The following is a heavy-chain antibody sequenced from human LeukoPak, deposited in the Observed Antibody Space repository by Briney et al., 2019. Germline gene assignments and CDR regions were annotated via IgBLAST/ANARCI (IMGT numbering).Heavy chain of an antibody. D-gene: IGHD2-2*02. CDR2: ISYDGTNK. J-gene: IGHJ4*02. Sequence: PGGSLRLSCAASGFTFSSYWMHWVRQAPGKGLEWVATISYDGTNKDYADSVKGRFTISRDNSKNTLYLQMNSLRAEDTAVYHCARDPLYTNSPPSYFDYWGQGTLVTVSS. V-gene: IGHV3-30-3*01. CDR1: GFTFSSYW. CDR3: ARDPLYTNSPPSYFDY.